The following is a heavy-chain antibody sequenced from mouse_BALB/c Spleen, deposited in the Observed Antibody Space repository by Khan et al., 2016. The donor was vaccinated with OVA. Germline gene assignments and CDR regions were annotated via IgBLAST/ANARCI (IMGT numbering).Heavy chain of an antibody. CDR1: GFTFSDYY. Sequence: EVELVESGGGLVKPGGSLKLSCAASGFTFSDYYMYWVRQTPGKRLEWVATISDGGSYTYYPDSVKGRFTISRDNAQNNLYLQMNSLTSEDTAMYYCAREWGLYRYAWFAYWGQGTLVTVSA. V-gene: IGHV5-4*02. J-gene: IGHJ3*01. CDR3: AREWGLYRYAWFAY. D-gene: IGHD2-14*01. CDR2: ISDGGSYT.